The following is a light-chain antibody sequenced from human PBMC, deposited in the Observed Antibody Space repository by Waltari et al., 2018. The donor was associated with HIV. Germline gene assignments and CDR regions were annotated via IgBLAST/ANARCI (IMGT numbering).Light chain of an antibody. J-gene: IGLJ3*02. V-gene: IGLV1-47*01. CDR2: RHN. Sequence: QSVLTPSPSPSASPGQRVTISCSGTSCNIGNNFVSWYQRLTGTAPKLLILRHNQRRSGVPHRFSGSKSDTSASLVISVLRSEDEAEYFCAVWDGSLSASLFGGETNVAVL. CDR3: AVWDGSLSASL. CDR1: SCNIGNNF.